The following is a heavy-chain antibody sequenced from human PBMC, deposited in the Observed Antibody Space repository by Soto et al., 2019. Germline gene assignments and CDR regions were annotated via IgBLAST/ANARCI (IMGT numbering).Heavy chain of an antibody. CDR1: GFTFSNAW. D-gene: IGHD1-26*01. Sequence: EEQLVESGGGLVKPGGSLRLSCAASGFTFSNAWMSWVRQAPGKGLEWVGRIKNKIDGGTREYAAPVKGRFTISRDDSKNTLYLQMNSLKTEDTAVYYCTTELGGAGDYWCQGTLVTVSS. CDR2: IKNKIDGGTR. CDR3: TTELGGAGDY. J-gene: IGHJ4*02. V-gene: IGHV3-15*01.